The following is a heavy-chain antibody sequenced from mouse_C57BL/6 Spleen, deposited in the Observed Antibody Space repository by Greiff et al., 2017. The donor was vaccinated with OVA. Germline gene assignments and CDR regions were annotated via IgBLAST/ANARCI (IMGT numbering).Heavy chain of an antibody. CDR3: ARVAQAASWFAY. D-gene: IGHD3-2*02. CDR2: IYPGSGNT. J-gene: IGHJ3*01. V-gene: IGHV1-76*01. Sequence: QVQLQQSGAELVRPGASVKLSCKASGYTFTDYYINWVKQRPGQGLEWIARIYPGSGNTYYNEKFKGKATLTAEKSSSTAYMQLSSLTSEDSAVYFCARVAQAASWFAYWGQGTLVTVSA. CDR1: GYTFTDYY.